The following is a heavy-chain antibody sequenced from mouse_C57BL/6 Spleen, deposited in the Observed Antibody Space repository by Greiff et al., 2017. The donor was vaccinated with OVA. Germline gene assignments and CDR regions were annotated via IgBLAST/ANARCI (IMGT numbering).Heavy chain of an antibody. D-gene: IGHD1-1*01. CDR3: ARSGTTVVGGAY. CDR2: INPNNGGT. V-gene: IGHV1-22*01. CDR1: GYTFTDYN. Sequence: VQLKQSGPELVKPGASVKMSCKASGYTFTDYNMHWVKQSHGKSLEWIGYINPNNGGTSYNQKFKGKATLTVNKSSSTAYMELRSLTSEDSAVYYCARSGTTVVGGAYWGQGTLVTVSA. J-gene: IGHJ3*01.